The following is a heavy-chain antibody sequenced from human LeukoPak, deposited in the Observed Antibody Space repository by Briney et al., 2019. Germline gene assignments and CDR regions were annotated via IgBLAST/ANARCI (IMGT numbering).Heavy chain of an antibody. V-gene: IGHV1-69*13. D-gene: IGHD3-22*01. CDR1: GGTFSSYA. CDR2: IIPIFGTA. CDR3: AREIYYDSSGLFDY. J-gene: IGHJ4*02. Sequence: SVKVSCKASGGTFSSYAISWVRQAPGQGLEWMGGIIPIFGTANYAQKFQGRVTITADESTSTAYRELSSLRSEDTAVYYCAREIYYDSSGLFDYWGQGTLVTVSS.